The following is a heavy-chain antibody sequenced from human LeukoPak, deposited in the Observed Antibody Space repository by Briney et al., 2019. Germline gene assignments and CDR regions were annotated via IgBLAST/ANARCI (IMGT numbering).Heavy chain of an antibody. CDR3: ARGGYNYNGRFDY. Sequence: SETLSLTCTVSGGSVSSGSYYWSGIRQPPGKGLEWIGYIYDSGSTYYNPSLKSRVTISVDTSKNQFSLKLSSVTAADTAVYYCARGGYNYNGRFDYWGQGTLVTVSS. CDR2: IYDSGST. J-gene: IGHJ4*02. V-gene: IGHV4-61*01. D-gene: IGHD5-24*01. CDR1: GGSVSSGSYY.